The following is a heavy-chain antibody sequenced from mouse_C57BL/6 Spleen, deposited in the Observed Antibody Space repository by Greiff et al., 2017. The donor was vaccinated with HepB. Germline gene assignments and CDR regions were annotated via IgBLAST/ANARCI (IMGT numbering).Heavy chain of an antibody. J-gene: IGHJ4*01. CDR1: GYAFSSSW. V-gene: IGHV1-82*01. CDR3: AIEAYYSNFYAMDY. D-gene: IGHD2-5*01. CDR2: IYPGDGDT. Sequence: QVQLQQSGPELVKPGASVKISCKASGYAFSSSWMNWVKQRPGKGLEWIGRIYPGDGDTNYNGKFKGKATLTADKSSSTAYMQLSSLTSEDSAVYFSAIEAYYSNFYAMDYWGQGTSVTVSS.